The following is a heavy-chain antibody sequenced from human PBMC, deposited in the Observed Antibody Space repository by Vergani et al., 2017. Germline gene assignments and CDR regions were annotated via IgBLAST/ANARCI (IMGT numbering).Heavy chain of an antibody. CDR3: AKDSSGWYGGGYYFDY. CDR1: GFTFSSYA. CDR2: ISGSGGST. V-gene: IGHV3-23*01. Sequence: EVQLLESGGGLVQPGGSLRLSCAASGFTFSSYAMSWVRQAPGKGLEWVSAISGSGGSTYYADSVKGRFTISRANSKNTLYLQMNSLRAEDTAVYYCAKDSSGWYGGGYYFDYWGQGTLVTVSS. D-gene: IGHD6-19*01. J-gene: IGHJ4*02.